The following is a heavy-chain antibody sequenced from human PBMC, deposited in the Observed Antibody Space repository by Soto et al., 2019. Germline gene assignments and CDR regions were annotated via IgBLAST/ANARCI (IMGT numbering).Heavy chain of an antibody. D-gene: IGHD3-16*02. J-gene: IGHJ4*02. V-gene: IGHV1-69*02. CDR1: GGTFSRYS. CDR2: IIPIFGIA. CDR3: ARVIGGLYYFDY. Sequence: SVKVSCKASGGTFSRYSITWGRQAPGHGLEWIGRIIPIFGIASYAQKFQGRVTITRDTSASTAYMELSSLRSEDTAVYYCARVIGGLYYFDYWGQGTLVTVSS.